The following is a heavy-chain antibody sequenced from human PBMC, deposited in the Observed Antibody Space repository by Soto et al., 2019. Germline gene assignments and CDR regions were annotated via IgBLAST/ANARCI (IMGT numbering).Heavy chain of an antibody. V-gene: IGHV3-30*18. D-gene: IGHD1-26*01. Sequence: QVRLVESGGGVVQPGRSLRLSCAASGFTFSSYGMHWVRQAPGKGLEWVAVISYDGSNKYYADSVKGRFTISRDNSKNTLYLQMNSLRAEDTAVYYCAKEWELLLFDYWGQGTLVTVSS. CDR2: ISYDGSNK. CDR1: GFTFSSYG. CDR3: AKEWELLLFDY. J-gene: IGHJ4*02.